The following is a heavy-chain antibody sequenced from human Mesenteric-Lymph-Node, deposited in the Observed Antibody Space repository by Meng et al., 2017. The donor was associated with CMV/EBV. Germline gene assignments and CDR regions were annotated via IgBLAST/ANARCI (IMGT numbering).Heavy chain of an antibody. CDR2: ISSSSSYI. J-gene: IGHJ6*02. V-gene: IGHV3-21*01. D-gene: IGHD6-13*01. CDR1: GFTFSSYS. Sequence: GESLKISCAASGFTFSSYSMNWVRQAPGKGLEWVSSISSSSSYIYYADSVKGRFTISRDNAKNSLYLQMNSLRAEDTAVYYCARDREKQQLIRYYGMDVWGQGTMVTVSS. CDR3: ARDREKQQLIRYYGMDV.